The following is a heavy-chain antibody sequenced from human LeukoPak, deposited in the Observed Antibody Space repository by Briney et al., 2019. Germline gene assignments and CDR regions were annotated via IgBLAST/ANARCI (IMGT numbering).Heavy chain of an antibody. J-gene: IGHJ4*02. Sequence: GGSLRLSCAASGFTFSSYGMHWVRQAPGKGLEWVAVISYDGSNKYYADSVKGRFTISRDNSKNTLYLQMNSLRAEDTAVYYCAKANSWNYDAAPGDYWGQGTLVTVSS. CDR1: GFTFSSYG. V-gene: IGHV3-30*18. CDR3: AKANSWNYDAAPGDY. CDR2: ISYDGSNK. D-gene: IGHD1-7*01.